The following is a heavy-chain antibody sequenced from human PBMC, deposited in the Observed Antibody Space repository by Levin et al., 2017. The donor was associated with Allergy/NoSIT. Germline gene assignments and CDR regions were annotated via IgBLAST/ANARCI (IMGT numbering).Heavy chain of an antibody. J-gene: IGHJ4*02. CDR2: IYHSGST. V-gene: IGHV4-38-2*02. CDR3: ARDYSGSYYYFDS. Sequence: SETLSLTCAVSYYSISSGYYWGWIRQPPGKGLEWIGSIYHSGSTYYNPSLKSRVTISVDTSKNQFSLKLSSVTAADTAVYFCARDYSGSYYYFDSWGQGTLVTVSS. CDR1: YYSISSGYY. D-gene: IGHD1-26*01.